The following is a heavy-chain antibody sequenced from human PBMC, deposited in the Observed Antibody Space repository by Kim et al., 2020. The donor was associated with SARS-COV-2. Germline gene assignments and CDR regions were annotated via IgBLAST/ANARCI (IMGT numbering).Heavy chain of an antibody. D-gene: IGHD1-1*01. J-gene: IGHJ6*02. CDR3: ARENRSHWYGLDV. V-gene: IGHV3-74*01. CDR2: TNPEGKTT. CDR1: GFTFSEDW. Sequence: GGSLRLSCAASGFTFSEDWMHWVRQAPGKGLVWVSRTNPEGKTTFHADSVKGRFTISRDNTKNTLYLQMNSLRAEDTAIYFCARENRSHWYGLDVWGQGTTVTVSS.